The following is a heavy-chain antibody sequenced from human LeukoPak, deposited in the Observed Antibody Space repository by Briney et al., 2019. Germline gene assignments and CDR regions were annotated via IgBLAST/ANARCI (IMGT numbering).Heavy chain of an antibody. CDR1: GFTFSNYA. CDR2: ISGVGP. J-gene: IGHJ1*01. D-gene: IGHD4-17*01. V-gene: IGHV3-23*01. Sequence: PGGSLRLSCAASGFTFSNYALTWVRQAPGRGLEWVSSISGVGPYYADSVKGRFSISRDNYKNTLYLQMSSLRAEDTAVYYCAIDPNGDYVGAFDFQRWGQGTLVTVSS. CDR3: AIDPNGDYVGAFDFQR.